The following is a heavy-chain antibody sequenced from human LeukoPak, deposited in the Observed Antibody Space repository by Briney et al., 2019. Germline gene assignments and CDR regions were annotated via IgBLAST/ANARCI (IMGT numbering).Heavy chain of an antibody. J-gene: IGHJ3*02. Sequence: SETLSLTCTVSGGSISSGGYYWSCIRQHPGKGLEWIGYIYYSGSTYYNPSLKSRVTISVDTSKNQFSLKLSSVTAADTAVYYCAREGVLGAFDIWGQETMVTVSS. CDR1: GGSISSGGYY. CDR2: IYYSGST. D-gene: IGHD3-3*02. CDR3: AREGVLGAFDI. V-gene: IGHV4-31*03.